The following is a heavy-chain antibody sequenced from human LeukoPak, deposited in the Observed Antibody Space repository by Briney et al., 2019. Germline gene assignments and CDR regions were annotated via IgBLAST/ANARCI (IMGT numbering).Heavy chain of an antibody. CDR3: AVNSIAARPNWFDP. Sequence: SVKVSCKASGYTFTSYDINWVRQAPGQGLEWMGGIIPIFGTANYAQKFQGRVTITADESTSTAYMELSSLRSEDAAVYYCAVNSIAARPNWFDPWGQGTLVTVSS. CDR1: GYTFTSYD. J-gene: IGHJ5*02. CDR2: IIPIFGTA. V-gene: IGHV1-69*13. D-gene: IGHD6-6*01.